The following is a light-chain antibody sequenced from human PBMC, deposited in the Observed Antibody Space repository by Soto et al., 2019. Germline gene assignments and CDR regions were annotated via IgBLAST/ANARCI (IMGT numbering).Light chain of an antibody. CDR3: QQYGSSPPFT. J-gene: IGKJ3*01. CDR2: GAS. Sequence: EIVLTQSPGTVSLSPGERATLSCRASQSVSSSYSAWYQQKPGQAPRLLIYGASSRATGIPDRFSGSGSGTDFTLTISRLEPEDFAVYYCQQYGSSPPFTFGPGTKVDIK. V-gene: IGKV3-20*01. CDR1: QSVSSSY.